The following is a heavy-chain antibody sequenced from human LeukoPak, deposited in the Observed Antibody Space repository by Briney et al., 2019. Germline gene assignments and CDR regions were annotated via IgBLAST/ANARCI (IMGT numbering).Heavy chain of an antibody. Sequence: GGSLRLSCAASGFTFSSYWMHWVRQAPGKGLVWVSRINTDGSSTSYADSVKGRFTISRDNAKNTLYLQMNSLRAEDTAVYYCAKDKDTAGGSLDYWGQGTLVTVSS. CDR2: INTDGSST. CDR3: AKDKDTAGGSLDY. J-gene: IGHJ4*02. D-gene: IGHD5-18*01. CDR1: GFTFSSYW. V-gene: IGHV3-74*01.